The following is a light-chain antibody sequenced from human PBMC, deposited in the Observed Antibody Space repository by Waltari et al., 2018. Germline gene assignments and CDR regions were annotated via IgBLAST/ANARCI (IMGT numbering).Light chain of an antibody. V-gene: IGKV2-28*01. Sequence: DIVMTQSPLSLPVTPGEPASISCRSSQNLLNSNGYNYLDWYLQKPGQSPQLLIYLGSNRASGVPDRFSGSGSGTDFTLKISRVEAEDVGVYYCMQALQTPTFGQGTRLEIK. CDR2: LGS. CDR3: MQALQTPT. CDR1: QNLLNSNGYNY. J-gene: IGKJ5*01.